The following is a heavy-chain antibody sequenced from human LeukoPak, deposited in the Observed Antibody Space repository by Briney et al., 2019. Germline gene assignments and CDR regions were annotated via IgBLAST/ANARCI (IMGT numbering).Heavy chain of an antibody. CDR2: ISYDGSNK. D-gene: IGHD2-2*01. V-gene: IGHV3-30*04. J-gene: IGHJ6*03. CDR3: AAISHYYYYMDV. CDR1: GFTFSSHA. Sequence: SWRSLRLSCAASGFTFSSHAMHWVRQAPGKGLEWVAVISYDGSNKYYADSVKGRFTISRDNSKNTLYLQMNSLRAEDTAVYYSAAISHYYYYMDVWGKGTTVTVSS.